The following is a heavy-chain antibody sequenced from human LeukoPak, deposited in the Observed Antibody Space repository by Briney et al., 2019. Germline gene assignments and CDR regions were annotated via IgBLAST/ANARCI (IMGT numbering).Heavy chain of an antibody. CDR3: ARQKARGSIAVAGRPLDY. D-gene: IGHD6-19*01. V-gene: IGHV4-34*01. CDR2: INHSGST. CDR1: GGSFSGYY. J-gene: IGHJ4*02. Sequence: PSETLSLTCAVYGGSFSGYYWSWIRQPPGKGLEWIGEINHSGSTNYNPSLKSRVTISVDTSKNQFSLKLSSVTAADTAVYYCARQKARGSIAVAGRPLDYWGQGTLVTVSS.